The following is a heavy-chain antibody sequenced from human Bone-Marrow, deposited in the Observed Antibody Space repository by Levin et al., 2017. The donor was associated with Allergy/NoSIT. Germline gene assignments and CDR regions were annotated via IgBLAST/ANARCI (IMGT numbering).Heavy chain of an antibody. V-gene: IGHV4-59*01. CDR2: IFYSGST. J-gene: IGHJ4*02. CDR1: GGSINSYY. D-gene: IGHD6-19*01. CDR3: ARGARQASGGWHFDY. Sequence: SETLSLTCNVSGGSINSYYWSWIRQPPGKGLEWIGYIFYSGSTNYNPSLESRVTLSVDTPNNQFSLKLGAVTAADTAIYYCARGARQASGGWHFDYWGQGTLVTVSS.